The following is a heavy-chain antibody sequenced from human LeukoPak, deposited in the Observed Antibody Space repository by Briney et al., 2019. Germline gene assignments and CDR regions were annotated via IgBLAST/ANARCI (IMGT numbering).Heavy chain of an antibody. J-gene: IGHJ4*02. CDR2: ISGYNGDT. CDR3: ARGGQWLYSDH. V-gene: IGHV1-18*01. D-gene: IGHD6-19*01. Sequence: ASVKVSCKTSGYIFINYGINWVRQAPGRGLEWMGWISGYNGDTNYAQKLQGRVTMTTDTSTNTAYMELRSLTSDDTAVYYCARGGQWLYSDHWGQGTLVTVSS. CDR1: GYIFINYG.